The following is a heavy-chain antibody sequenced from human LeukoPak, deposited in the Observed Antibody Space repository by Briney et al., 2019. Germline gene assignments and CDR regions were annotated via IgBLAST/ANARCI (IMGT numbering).Heavy chain of an antibody. CDR1: GFTFSSYS. CDR2: ISSSSSYI. Sequence: PGGSLRLSCAASGFTFSSYSMNWVRQAPGKGLEWVSSISSSSSYIYYADSVKGRFTISRDNAKNSLYLQMNSLRAEDTAVYYCARVGGDYYYYYYGMDVWGQGTTVTVSS. D-gene: IGHD3-16*01. V-gene: IGHV3-21*01. J-gene: IGHJ6*02. CDR3: ARVGGDYYYYYYGMDV.